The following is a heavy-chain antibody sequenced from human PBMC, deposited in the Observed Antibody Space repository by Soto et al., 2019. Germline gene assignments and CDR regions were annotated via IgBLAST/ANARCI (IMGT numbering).Heavy chain of an antibody. D-gene: IGHD2-2*02. CDR1: GGSIGSGDYY. V-gene: IGHV4-30-4*01. J-gene: IGHJ5*02. Sequence: PSETLSLTCTVSGGSIGSGDYYWSWIRQPPGKGLEWIGYIYYSGSTYYNPPLKSRVNISVDTSKNQFSLKLSSVTAADTAVYYCARAGCSSTSCYTWEDNWFDPWGQGTLVTVSS. CDR2: IYYSGST. CDR3: ARAGCSSTSCYTWEDNWFDP.